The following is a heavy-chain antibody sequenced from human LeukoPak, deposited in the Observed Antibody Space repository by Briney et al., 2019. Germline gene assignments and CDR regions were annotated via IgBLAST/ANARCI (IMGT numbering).Heavy chain of an antibody. V-gene: IGHV3-11*04. CDR2: ISSSGSTI. Sequence: GGSLRLSCAASGFTFSDYYMSWIRQAPGKGLEWVSYISSSGSTIYYADAVKGRFTICRDNAKNSLYLQMNSLRAEDTAVYYCARVMYYYDSSGQTYYFDCWGQGTLVTVSS. CDR1: GFTFSDYY. D-gene: IGHD3-22*01. CDR3: ARVMYYYDSSGQTYYFDC. J-gene: IGHJ4*02.